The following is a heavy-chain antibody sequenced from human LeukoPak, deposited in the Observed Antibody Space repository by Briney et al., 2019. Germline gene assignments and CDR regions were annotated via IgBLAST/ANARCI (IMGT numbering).Heavy chain of an antibody. V-gene: IGHV1-18*01. CDR1: GYTFTSYG. Sequence: ASVKVSCKASGYTFTSYGISWVRQAPGQGLEWMGWISAYNGNTNYAQKLQGRVTMTTDTSTSTAYMELRSLRSDDTAVYYCAKDPFLYYYDSSGYSPWGQGTLVTVSS. CDR3: AKDPFLYYYDSSGYSP. CDR2: ISAYNGNT. J-gene: IGHJ5*02. D-gene: IGHD3-22*01.